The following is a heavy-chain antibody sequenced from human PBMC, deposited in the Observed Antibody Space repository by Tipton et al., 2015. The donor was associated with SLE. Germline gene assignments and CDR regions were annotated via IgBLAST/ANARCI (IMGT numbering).Heavy chain of an antibody. Sequence: TLSLTCTVSGGSISSGGYYWSWIRQHPGKGLEWIGRVYATGSTYYNPPLKSRVTMSLDTSKNQVSLKLSSVTAADTALYYCARVQRLPRSFDLWGRGTLVTVSS. CDR1: GGSISSGGYY. CDR3: ARVQRLPRSFDL. D-gene: IGHD1-1*01. CDR2: VYATGST. V-gene: IGHV4-61*02. J-gene: IGHJ2*01.